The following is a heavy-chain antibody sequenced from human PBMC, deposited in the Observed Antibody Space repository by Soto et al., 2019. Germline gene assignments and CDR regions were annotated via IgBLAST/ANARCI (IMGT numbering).Heavy chain of an antibody. CDR3: ARPGDGYNYYYYYGMDV. D-gene: IGHD5-12*01. CDR2: IDPSDSYT. V-gene: IGHV5-10-1*01. Sequence: PGESLKISCKGSGYSFTSYWISWVRQMPGKGLEWMGRIDPSDSYTNYSPSFQGHVTISADKSISTAYLQWSSLKASDTAMYYCARPGDGYNYYYYYGMDVWGQGTTVTVSS. CDR1: GYSFTSYW. J-gene: IGHJ6*02.